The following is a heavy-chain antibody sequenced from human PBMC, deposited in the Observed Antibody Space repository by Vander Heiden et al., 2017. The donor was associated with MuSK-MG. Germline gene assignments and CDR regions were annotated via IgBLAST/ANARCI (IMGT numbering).Heavy chain of an antibody. CDR3: ARHGYYGAGNGAYFDY. V-gene: IGHV1-2*02. J-gene: IGHJ4*02. CDR2: IEPNSGDT. D-gene: IGHD3-10*01. Sequence: STGEVKKPGASVKVACKASGYTLTGYYMHWVRQAPGQGPEWMGWIEPNSGDTKYAQKCQGRVSMTRDTSISTAYMELTRLRYEDKDVYYCARHGYYGAGNGAYFDYCVQGTLFPVS. CDR1: GYTLTGYY.